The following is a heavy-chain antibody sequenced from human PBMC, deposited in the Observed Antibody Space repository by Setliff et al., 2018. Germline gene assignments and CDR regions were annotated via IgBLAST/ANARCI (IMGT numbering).Heavy chain of an antibody. J-gene: IGHJ4*02. D-gene: IGHD3-3*01. CDR1: GYTFTGYY. Sequence: ASVKVSCKASGYTFTGYYMHWVRQAPGQGLEWMGWINPNSGGTNYAQKFQGRVTMTRDTSISTAYMELSRLRSEDTAVYYCARVPRLEWLLPTFDSWGQGTLVTVSS. CDR3: ARVPRLEWLLPTFDS. V-gene: IGHV1-2*02. CDR2: INPNSGGT.